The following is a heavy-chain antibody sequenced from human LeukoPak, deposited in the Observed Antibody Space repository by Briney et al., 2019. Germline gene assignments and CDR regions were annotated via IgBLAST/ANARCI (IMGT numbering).Heavy chain of an antibody. Sequence: SETLSLTCTVSGGSISSGDYYWSWIRQPPGKGLEWIGYIYYSGSTNYNPSLKSRVTMSVDTSKNQFSLKLSSVTAADTAVYYCARDDRLYCSSTSCSNWFDPWGQGTLVTVSS. D-gene: IGHD2-2*01. V-gene: IGHV4-61*08. CDR2: IYYSGST. CDR3: ARDDRLYCSSTSCSNWFDP. J-gene: IGHJ5*02. CDR1: GGSISSGDYY.